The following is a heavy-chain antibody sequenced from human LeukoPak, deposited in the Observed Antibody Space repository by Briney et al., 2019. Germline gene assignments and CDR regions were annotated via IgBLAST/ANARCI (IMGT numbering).Heavy chain of an antibody. CDR1: GFTFSSYG. V-gene: IGHV3-30*02. CDR2: IRYDGSNK. Sequence: PGGSLRLSCAASGFTFSSYGMHWVRQAPGKGLEWVAFIRYDGSNKYYADSVKGRFTISRDNSKNTLYLQMNSLRAEDTAVYYCAKDLSGARFLEPIDYWGQGTLVTVSS. J-gene: IGHJ4*02. D-gene: IGHD3-3*01. CDR3: AKDLSGARFLEPIDY.